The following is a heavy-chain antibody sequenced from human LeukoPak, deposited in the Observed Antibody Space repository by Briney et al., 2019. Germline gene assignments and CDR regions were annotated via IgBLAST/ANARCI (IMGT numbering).Heavy chain of an antibody. V-gene: IGHV4-34*01. J-gene: IGHJ6*03. D-gene: IGHD6-13*01. CDR2: IHHSGST. CDR1: GGSFSGYY. Sequence: SETLSLTCAVYGGSFSGYYWSWIRQPPGKGLEWIGDIHHSGSTNYNPSLKSRVTISVDTSKNQFSLKLSSVTAADTAVYYCARMGIAAADMDVWGKGTTVTISS. CDR3: ARMGIAAADMDV.